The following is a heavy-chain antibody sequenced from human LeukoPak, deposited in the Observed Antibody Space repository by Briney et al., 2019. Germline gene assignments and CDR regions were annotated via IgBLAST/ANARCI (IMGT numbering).Heavy chain of an antibody. CDR3: TRGQLGYDY. D-gene: IGHD5-18*01. CDR2: IRTKTSRGTS. CDR1: GFTFGDYA. J-gene: IGHJ4*02. Sequence: GGSLRLSCTASGFTFGDYAMTWARQAPGKGLEWVGFIRTKTSRGTSEYATSVKGRFTISRDDSKSIAYLQMNSLKTEDTAVYYCTRGQLGYDYWGQGTLVTASS. V-gene: IGHV3-49*04.